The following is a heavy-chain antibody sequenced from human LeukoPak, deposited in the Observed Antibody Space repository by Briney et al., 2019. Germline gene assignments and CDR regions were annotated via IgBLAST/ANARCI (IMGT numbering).Heavy chain of an antibody. J-gene: IGHJ4*02. CDR2: IRYDGSNK. V-gene: IGHV3-30*02. CDR1: GFAFSASG. Sequence: PGGSLRLSCAASGFAFSASGMHWVRQAPGKGLDWVAFIRYDGSNKYYADSVKGRFTISRDNSKNTLYLQMNSLRAEDTAVYYCARRYVRYYYGSGLPDYWGQGTLVTVSS. D-gene: IGHD3-10*01. CDR3: ARRYVRYYYGSGLPDY.